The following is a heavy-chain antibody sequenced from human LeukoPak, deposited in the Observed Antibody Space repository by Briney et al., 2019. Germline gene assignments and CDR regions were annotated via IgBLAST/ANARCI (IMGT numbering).Heavy chain of an antibody. CDR2: INHSGST. CDR1: GGSFSGYY. V-gene: IGHV4-34*01. J-gene: IGHJ5*02. Sequence: SETLSLTCAVYGGSFSGYYWSWIRQPPGKGLEWIGEINHSGSTNYNPSLKSRVTISVDTSKNQFSLKLSSVTAADTAVYYCARAMETTYYDFRSGYQINWFDPWGQGTLVTVSS. D-gene: IGHD3-3*01. CDR3: ARAMETTYYDFRSGYQINWFDP.